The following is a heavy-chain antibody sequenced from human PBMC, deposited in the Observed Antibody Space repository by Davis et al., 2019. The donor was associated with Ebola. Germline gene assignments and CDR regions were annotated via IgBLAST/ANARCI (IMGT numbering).Heavy chain of an antibody. V-gene: IGHV4-39*01. J-gene: IGHJ5*02. CDR1: GGSISSSSYH. CDR3: ASRQAAPDRGPWFDP. CDR2: IYYSGST. D-gene: IGHD6-13*01. Sequence: MPSETLSLTCTVSGGSISSSSYHWGWLRHPPGQGLECIGSIYYSGSTYYNPSLKSRVTISVDTSKNQFSLKLSSVTAADTAVYYCASRQAAPDRGPWFDPWGQGTLVTVSS.